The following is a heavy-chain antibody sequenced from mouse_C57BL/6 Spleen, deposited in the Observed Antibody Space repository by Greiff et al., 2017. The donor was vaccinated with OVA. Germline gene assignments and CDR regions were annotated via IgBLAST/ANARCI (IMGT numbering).Heavy chain of an antibody. J-gene: IGHJ2*01. Sequence: VQLQQSGPELVKPGASVKISCKASGYAFSSSWMNWVKQRPGKGLEWIGRIYPGDGDTNYNGKFKGKATLTADKSSSTAYMQLSSLTSEDSAVYFCLGGLDSSGYDFDYWGQGTTLTVSS. CDR2: IYPGDGDT. V-gene: IGHV1-82*01. D-gene: IGHD3-2*02. CDR1: GYAFSSSW. CDR3: LGGLDSSGYDFDY.